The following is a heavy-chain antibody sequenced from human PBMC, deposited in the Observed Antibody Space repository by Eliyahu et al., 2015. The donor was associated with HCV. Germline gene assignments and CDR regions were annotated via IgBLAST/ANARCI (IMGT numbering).Heavy chain of an antibody. V-gene: IGHV1-69*04. CDR2: IIPIGEKP. CDR3: AGFYSGAAGGHSLDY. Sequence: QVQVVQSGAEVRQPGSSVXVSCKGSGGAFXSYGVSWVRQAPGQGLEWIGRIIPIGEKPDYAQKFQGRVTITADKFTNTVYLDLGGLRSEDTAVYFCAGFYSGAAGGHSLDYWGQGTXVTVSS. D-gene: IGHD6-13*01. J-gene: IGHJ4*02. CDR1: GGAFXSYG.